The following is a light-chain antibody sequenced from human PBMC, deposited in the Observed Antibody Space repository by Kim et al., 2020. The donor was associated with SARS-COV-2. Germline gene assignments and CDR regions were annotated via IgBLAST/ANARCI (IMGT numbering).Light chain of an antibody. CDR2: RAS. CDR3: HQYKSQST. J-gene: IGKJ1*01. V-gene: IGKV1-5*03. CDR1: QSISRW. Sequence: SASVGDTVTITCRASQSISRWLAWYQQKPGKAPNLLIQRASDLQSGVPSRFSGSGSETDFTLTINSLQPDDFATYYCHQYKSQSTFGQGTKVDIK.